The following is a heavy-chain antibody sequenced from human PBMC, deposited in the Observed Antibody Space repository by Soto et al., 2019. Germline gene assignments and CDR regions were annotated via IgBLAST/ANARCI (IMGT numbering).Heavy chain of an antibody. J-gene: IGHJ4*02. CDR2: IYYSGST. CDR1: GGSISSGGYY. Sequence: SETLSLTCTVSGGSISSGGYYWSWIRQHPGKGLEWIGYIYYSGSTYYNPSLKSRVTISVDTSKNQFSLKLSSVTAADTAVYYCARGLGEWELTFDYWGQGTLVTVSS. D-gene: IGHD1-26*01. CDR3: ARGLGEWELTFDY. V-gene: IGHV4-31*03.